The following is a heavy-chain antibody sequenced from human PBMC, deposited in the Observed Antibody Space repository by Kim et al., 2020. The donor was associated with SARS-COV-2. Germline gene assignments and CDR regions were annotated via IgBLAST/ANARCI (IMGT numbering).Heavy chain of an antibody. CDR1: GFSLSTTGMC. V-gene: IGHV2-70*17. CDR2: IDWDDDK. D-gene: IGHD3-3*01. Sequence: SGPTLVKPTQTLTLTCTFSGFSLSTTGMCVSWIRQPPGKALEWLARIDWDDDKFYSTSLKTRLTISKDTSKNQVVLTLTNMDPVDTATYYCARTRLRFFGNIYYYNGMDVWGPGTTVAVSS. CDR3: ARTRLRFFGNIYYYNGMDV. J-gene: IGHJ6*02.